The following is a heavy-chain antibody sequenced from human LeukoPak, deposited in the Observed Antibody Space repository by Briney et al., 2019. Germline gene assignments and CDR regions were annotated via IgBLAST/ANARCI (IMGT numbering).Heavy chain of an antibody. CDR2: ISYDGSNK. Sequence: GGSLRLSCAASGFTFSDYYMSWIRQAPGKGLEWVAVISYDGSNKYYADSVKGRFTISRDNSKNTLYLQMNSLRAEDTAVYYCARENYYDSSGCSFDYWGQGTLVTVSS. J-gene: IGHJ4*02. CDR3: ARENYYDSSGCSFDY. D-gene: IGHD3-22*01. CDR1: GFTFSDYY. V-gene: IGHV3-30*03.